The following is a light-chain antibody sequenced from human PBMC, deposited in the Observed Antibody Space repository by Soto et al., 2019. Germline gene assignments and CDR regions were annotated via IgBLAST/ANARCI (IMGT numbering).Light chain of an antibody. CDR1: QSVSGKY. J-gene: IGKJ1*01. CDR2: GAS. CDR3: QQSGSSTRT. V-gene: IGKV3-20*01. Sequence: ERATLSCRASQSVSGKYLAWYQQKPGQAPSLLMHGASSRVTGIPDRFSGSGSGTDGTLTISRLEQEDGTVYYCQQSGSSTRTFGQGTKVDIK.